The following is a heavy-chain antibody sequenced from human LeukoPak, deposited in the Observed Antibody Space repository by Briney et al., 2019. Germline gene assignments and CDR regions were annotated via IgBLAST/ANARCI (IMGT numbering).Heavy chain of an antibody. CDR3: ARMKQWLVPGGYNWLDP. CDR2: ISYSGGT. V-gene: IGHV4-59*01. Sequence: SETLSLTCSASGGSISSYYWTWIRQPPGKGLEWVGYISYSGGTNYNPSLKSRVTISGDTSKNQFSLNLSSVTAADTAVYYCARMKQWLVPGGYNWLDPWGQGTLVTVSS. J-gene: IGHJ5*02. D-gene: IGHD6-19*01. CDR1: GGSISSYY.